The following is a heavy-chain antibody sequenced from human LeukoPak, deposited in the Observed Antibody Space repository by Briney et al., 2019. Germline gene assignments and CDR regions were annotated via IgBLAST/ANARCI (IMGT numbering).Heavy chain of an antibody. Sequence: PSETLSLTCAVSGYSISSGYYWGWIRQPPGKGLEWIGSIYHSGSTYYNPSLKSRVTISVDTSKNQFSLKLSSETAADTAVYYCARDSRAGYSSGWYLIDYWGQGTLVTVSS. V-gene: IGHV4-38-2*02. CDR3: ARDSRAGYSSGWYLIDY. D-gene: IGHD6-19*01. J-gene: IGHJ4*02. CDR2: IYHSGST. CDR1: GYSISSGYY.